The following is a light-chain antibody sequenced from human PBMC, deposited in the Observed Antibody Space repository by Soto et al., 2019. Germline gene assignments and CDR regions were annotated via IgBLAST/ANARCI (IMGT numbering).Light chain of an antibody. Sequence: DIVLTQSPDSLAVSLGERATINCKSSQSVFYSSNNKNYLAWYQQKPGQPPKLLINWASIRESGVPDRFSGSGSGTDFTLTISSLQAEDVAIYYCQQFYDPPRTFGQGTKVEVK. J-gene: IGKJ1*01. CDR2: WAS. V-gene: IGKV4-1*01. CDR3: QQFYDPPRT. CDR1: QSVFYSSNNKNY.